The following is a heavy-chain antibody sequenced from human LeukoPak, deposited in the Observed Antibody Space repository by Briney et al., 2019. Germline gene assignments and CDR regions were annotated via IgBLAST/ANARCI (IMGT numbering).Heavy chain of an antibody. J-gene: IGHJ4*02. CDR2: VHTTSGNT. D-gene: IGHD1-14*01. CDR1: DTVNHYH. V-gene: IGHV4-4*07. Sequence: SETLSLTCSVDTVNHYHWNWVRQSAGTGLEWIGRVHTTSGNTFANPTLWGRVTVSIDTTKNEFLLQLTSMTAADTAVYHCARELRNIGEYYFDYWGQGVPVTVSS. CDR3: ARELRNIGEYYFDY.